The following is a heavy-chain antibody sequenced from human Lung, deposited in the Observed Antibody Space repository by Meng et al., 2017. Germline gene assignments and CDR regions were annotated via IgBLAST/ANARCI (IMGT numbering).Heavy chain of an antibody. Sequence: VPLVEAGGRLVQPGGSLRRSLAASGFTFRSYGMHWVRQAPGKGLVWVSRIRGDGGSIVYADSVKGRFTISRDNAKNTLFLQMNSLRAEDTAVYYCARESGYFEYWGQGILVTVSS. CDR3: ARESGYFEY. CDR2: IRGDGGSI. J-gene: IGHJ4*02. CDR1: GFTFRSYG. V-gene: IGHV3-74*03.